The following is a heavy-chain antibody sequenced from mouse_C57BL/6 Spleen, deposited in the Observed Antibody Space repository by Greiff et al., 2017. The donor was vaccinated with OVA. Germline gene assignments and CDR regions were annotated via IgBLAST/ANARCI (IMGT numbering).Heavy chain of an antibody. V-gene: IGHV5-17*01. J-gene: IGHJ3*01. Sequence: EVQLVESGGGLVKPGWSLKLSCAASGFTFSDYGMHWVRQAPAKGLEWVAYISSGSSTIYYADTVKGRFTISRDNAKNTLFLQMTSLRSEDTAMYYCARPRDEYDWGQGTLVTVSA. CDR1: GFTFSDYG. CDR3: ARPRDEYD. CDR2: ISSGSSTI. D-gene: IGHD5-1*01.